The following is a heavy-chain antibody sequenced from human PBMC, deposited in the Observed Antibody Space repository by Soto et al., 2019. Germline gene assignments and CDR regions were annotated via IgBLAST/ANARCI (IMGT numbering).Heavy chain of an antibody. CDR1: GFTFDDYT. J-gene: IGHJ6*02. V-gene: IGHV3-43*01. D-gene: IGHD1-1*01. Sequence: GGSLRLSCAASGFTFDDYTMHWVRQAPGKGLEWVSLISWDGGSTYYADSVKGRFTISRDNSKNSLYLQMNSLRTEDTALYYCAKDINEGQNYYYGMDVWGQGTTVTVSS. CDR2: ISWDGGST. CDR3: AKDINEGQNYYYGMDV.